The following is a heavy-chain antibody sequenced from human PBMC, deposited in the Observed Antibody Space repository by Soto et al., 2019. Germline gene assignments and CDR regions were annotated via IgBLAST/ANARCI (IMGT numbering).Heavy chain of an antibody. D-gene: IGHD1-7*01. CDR3: ANVNLYNRNYSAFDI. Sequence: GGSLRLSCAASGVTFSSYAISWVRQAPGKGLEWVSAISGSGGSTYYADSVKGRFTISRDNSKNTLYLQMNSLRAEDTAVYYCANVNLYNRNYSAFDIRSQRTIVTVSS. V-gene: IGHV3-23*01. J-gene: IGHJ3*02. CDR2: ISGSGGST. CDR1: GVTFSSYA.